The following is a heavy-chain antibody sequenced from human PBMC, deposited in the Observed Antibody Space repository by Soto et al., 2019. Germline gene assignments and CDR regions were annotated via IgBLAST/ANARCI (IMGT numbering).Heavy chain of an antibody. J-gene: IGHJ5*02. V-gene: IGHV4-30-2*01. CDR3: ARELRARFDP. Sequence: PSETLSRTCAVSGGSISSGVYSWIWIRQTPGKGLEWIGYISESGSTNYNKSLKSRVTISLDRSQNNFSLRMTSVTAADTATYYCARELRARFDPWGQGTLVTVSS. CDR1: GGSISSGVYS. CDR2: ISESGST. D-gene: IGHD3-3*01.